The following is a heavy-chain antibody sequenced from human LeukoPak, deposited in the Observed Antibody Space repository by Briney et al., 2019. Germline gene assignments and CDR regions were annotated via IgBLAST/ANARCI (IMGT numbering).Heavy chain of an antibody. CDR3: ARTRDYVGTLDY. D-gene: IGHD4-17*01. J-gene: IGHJ4*02. V-gene: IGHV4-34*01. CDR2: INHSGST. Sequence: PSETLSLTSAVYGGSFSGYYWSWIRQPPGKGLEWIGEINHSGSTNYNPSLKSRVTISVDTSKNQFSLKLSSVTAADTAVYYCARTRDYVGTLDYWGQGTLVTVSS. CDR1: GGSFSGYY.